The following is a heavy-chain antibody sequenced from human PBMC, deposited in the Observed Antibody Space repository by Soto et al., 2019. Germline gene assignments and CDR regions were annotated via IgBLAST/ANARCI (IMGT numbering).Heavy chain of an antibody. CDR1: GFTVSSNY. J-gene: IGHJ6*02. D-gene: IGHD3-3*01. Sequence: PGGSLRLSCAASGFTVSSNYMSWVRQAPGKGLEWVSVIYSGGTTYYADSVKGRFTISRDNSKNTQYLQMNSLRAEDTAVYYCAKEVWSGPMDVWGQGTTVTVSS. CDR3: AKEVWSGPMDV. V-gene: IGHV3-66*01. CDR2: IYSGGTT.